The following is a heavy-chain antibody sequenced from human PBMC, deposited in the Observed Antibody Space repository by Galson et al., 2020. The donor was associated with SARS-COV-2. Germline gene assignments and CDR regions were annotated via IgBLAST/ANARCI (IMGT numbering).Heavy chain of an antibody. V-gene: IGHV4-39*07. CDR3: ARDWDCSGGSCYQGLFDP. CDR2: IEYMGST. J-gene: IGHJ5*02. CDR1: GAPIRSSSYY. Sequence: SETLSPTCPAPGAPIRSSSYYWGGIRQPPGKGLEWIGGIEYMGSTYYNPSLKSRVTISVDTSKNQFSLKLSSVTAADTAVYYCARDWDCSGGSCYQGLFDPWGQGTLVTGSS. D-gene: IGHD2-15*01.